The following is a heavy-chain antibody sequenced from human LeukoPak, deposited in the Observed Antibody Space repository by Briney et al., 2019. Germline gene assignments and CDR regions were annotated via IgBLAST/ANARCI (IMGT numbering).Heavy chain of an antibody. J-gene: IGHJ6*03. CDR2: IYYSGST. Sequence: SETLSLTCTVSGGSISSSSYYWGWIRQPPGKGLEWIGSIYYSGSTNYNPSLKSRVTMSVDTSKNQFSLKLSSVTAADTAVYYCARTSYSSSPGGYYYYYMDVWGKGTTVTISS. D-gene: IGHD6-13*01. CDR1: GGSISSSSYY. V-gene: IGHV4-39*07. CDR3: ARTSYSSSPGGYYYYYMDV.